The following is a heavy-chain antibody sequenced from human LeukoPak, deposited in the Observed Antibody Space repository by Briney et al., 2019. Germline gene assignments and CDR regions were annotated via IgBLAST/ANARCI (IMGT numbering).Heavy chain of an antibody. CDR1: GFTFTSSA. J-gene: IGHJ5*02. V-gene: IGHV1-58*01. D-gene: IGHD2-15*01. Sequence: SVKVSCKASGFTFTSSAVQWVRQARGQRLEWIGWIVVGGGNTNYAQKFQERVTITRDMSTSTAYMELSSLRSEDTAVYYCAAGPYCSGGSCYQNWFDPWGQGTLVTVSS. CDR2: IVVGGGNT. CDR3: AAGPYCSGGSCYQNWFDP.